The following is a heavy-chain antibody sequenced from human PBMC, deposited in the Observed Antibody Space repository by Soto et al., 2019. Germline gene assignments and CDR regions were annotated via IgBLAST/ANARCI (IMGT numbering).Heavy chain of an antibody. D-gene: IGHD3-16*02. Sequence: SLTCTVSGGSISSSSYYWGWIRQPPGKGLEWIGSIYYSGSTYYNPSLKSRVTISVDTSKNQFSLKLSSVTAADTAVYYCARQEATLSFFDYWGQGTLVTVSS. CDR3: ARQEATLSFFDY. CDR1: GGSISSSSYY. V-gene: IGHV4-39*01. CDR2: IYYSGST. J-gene: IGHJ4*02.